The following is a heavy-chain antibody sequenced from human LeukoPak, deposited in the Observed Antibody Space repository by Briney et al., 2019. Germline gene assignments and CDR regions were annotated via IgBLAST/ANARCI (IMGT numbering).Heavy chain of an antibody. CDR1: GGSISSGDYY. V-gene: IGHV4-30-4*01. CDR2: IYYSGST. J-gene: IGHJ4*02. D-gene: IGHD3-10*01. Sequence: SETLSLTCTVSGGSISSGDYYWSWIRQPPGKGLEWIGYIYYSGSTYYNPSLKSRVTISVDTSKNQFSLKLSSVTAADTAMYYCARGRDYGSGSDYWGQGTLVTVSS. CDR3: ARGRDYGSGSDY.